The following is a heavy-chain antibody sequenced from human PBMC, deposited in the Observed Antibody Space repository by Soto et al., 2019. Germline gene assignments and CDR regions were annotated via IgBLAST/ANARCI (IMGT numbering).Heavy chain of an antibody. CDR1: GFTVSMYY. Sequence: LRLSCADSGFTVSMYYMGWVRQAPGKGLEWVSVIYSGGHTYYAGSVKGRFTISRDNSKNTLYLQMNSLRAEDTAVYFCARVFSSSSPYYFDYWGPGTLVTVSS. CDR2: IYSGGHT. D-gene: IGHD6-6*01. J-gene: IGHJ4*02. CDR3: ARVFSSSSPYYFDY. V-gene: IGHV3-53*01.